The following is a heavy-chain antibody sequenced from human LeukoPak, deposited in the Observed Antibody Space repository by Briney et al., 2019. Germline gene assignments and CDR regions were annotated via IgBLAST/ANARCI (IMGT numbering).Heavy chain of an antibody. CDR1: GFTFNSYG. V-gene: IGHV3-30*18. D-gene: IGHD3-10*01. CDR3: AKDYGSGSYLHDAFDI. CDR2: ISYDGSNK. J-gene: IGHJ3*02. Sequence: GGSLRLSCAASGFTFNSYGMHWVRQAPGKGLEWVAVISYDGSNKHYADSVKGRFSISRDNSKNTLYLQMNSLRAEDTAVYYCAKDYGSGSYLHDAFDIWGQGTMVTVSS.